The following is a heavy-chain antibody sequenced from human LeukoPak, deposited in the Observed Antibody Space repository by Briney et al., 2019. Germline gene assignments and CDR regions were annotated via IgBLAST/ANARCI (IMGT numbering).Heavy chain of an antibody. CDR2: ISGSGGST. D-gene: IGHD3-10*01. V-gene: IGHV3-23*01. CDR1: GFTFSSYA. CDR3: AKDSNYYGSGSPAC. J-gene: IGHJ4*02. Sequence: GGSLRLSCAASGFTFSSYAMSWVRQAPGQGLEWVSAISGSGGSTYYADSVKGRFTISRDNSKNTLYLQMNSLRAEDTAVYYCAKDSNYYGSGSPACWGQGTLVTVSS.